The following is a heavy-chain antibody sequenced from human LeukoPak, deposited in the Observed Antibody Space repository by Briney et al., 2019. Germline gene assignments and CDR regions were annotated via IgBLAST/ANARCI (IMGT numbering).Heavy chain of an antibody. J-gene: IGHJ4*02. CDR2: ISAYSDNT. CDR3: ARDHDPHYYDSSGYYDY. CDR1: GYTFTNHD. V-gene: IGHV1-18*01. Sequence: ASVKVSCKASGYTFTNHDNSWVRQAPGQGQGPEWMGWISAYSDNTNYAQKLQGRVTMTTDTSTSTAYMELRSLRSDDTAVYYCARDHDPHYYDSSGYYDYWGQGTLVSVSS. D-gene: IGHD3-22*01.